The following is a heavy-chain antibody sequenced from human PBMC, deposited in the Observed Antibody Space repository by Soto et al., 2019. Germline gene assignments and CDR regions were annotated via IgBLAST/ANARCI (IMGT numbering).Heavy chain of an antibody. CDR1: GFTFSSYG. D-gene: IGHD3-10*01. J-gene: IGHJ6*04. CDR2: ISYDGSNK. Sequence: GGSLRLSCAASGFTFSSYGMHWVRQAPGRGLEWVAVISYDGSNKYYADSVKGRFTISRDNSKNTLYLQMNSLRAEDTAVYYCAKETIMVRGVIIGYYGMDVWGKGTKVT. V-gene: IGHV3-30*18. CDR3: AKETIMVRGVIIGYYGMDV.